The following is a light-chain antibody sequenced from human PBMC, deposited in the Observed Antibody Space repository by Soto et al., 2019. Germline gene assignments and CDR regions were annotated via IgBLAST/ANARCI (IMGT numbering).Light chain of an antibody. Sequence: IEMTQSPSSLSVSVGDRVTITCRASQSISSYLNWYQQKPGKAPKLLIYAASSLQSGVPSRFSGSGSGTDFTLTISSLQPEDFATYYCQQSYSTLLTFGGGTKVDIK. J-gene: IGKJ4*01. CDR1: QSISSY. V-gene: IGKV1-39*01. CDR3: QQSYSTLLT. CDR2: AAS.